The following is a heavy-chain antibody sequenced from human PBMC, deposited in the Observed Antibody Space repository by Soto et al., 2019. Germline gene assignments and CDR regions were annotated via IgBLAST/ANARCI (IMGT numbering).Heavy chain of an antibody. Sequence: ASVKVSCKASGYTFTSYDINWVRQATGQGLEWMGWMNPNSGSTIHYADSVKGRFTISRDNAKNSLYLQMNSLRAEDTAVYYCARVGPPLDVWGQGTTVTVSS. CDR1: GYTFTSYD. J-gene: IGHJ6*02. CDR2: MNPNSGSTI. D-gene: IGHD1-26*01. CDR3: ARVGPPLDV. V-gene: IGHV1-8*01.